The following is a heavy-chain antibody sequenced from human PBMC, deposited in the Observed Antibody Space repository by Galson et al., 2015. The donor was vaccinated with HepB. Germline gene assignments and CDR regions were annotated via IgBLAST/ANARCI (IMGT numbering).Heavy chain of an antibody. CDR3: ARGNTYSSSWCNY. V-gene: IGHV3-30*04. Sequence: SCKASGGTFSSYTISWVRQAPGKGLEWVAVISYDGSNKYYADSVKGRFTISRDNSKNTLYLQMNSLRAEDTAVYYCARGNTYSSSWCNYWGQGTLVTVSS. CDR1: GGTFSSYT. CDR2: ISYDGSNK. J-gene: IGHJ4*02. D-gene: IGHD6-13*01.